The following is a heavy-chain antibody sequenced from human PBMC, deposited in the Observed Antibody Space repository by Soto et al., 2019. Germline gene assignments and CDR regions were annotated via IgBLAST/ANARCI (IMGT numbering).Heavy chain of an antibody. J-gene: IGHJ5*02. Sequence: SGTLSLTCTVSGGSISSGDYYWSWIRQPPGKGLEWIGYIYYSGSTYYNPSLKSRVTISVDTSKNQFSLKLSSVTAADTAVYYCARCINGVFLKWFDPWGQGILVTVSS. V-gene: IGHV4-30-4*01. CDR2: IYYSGST. CDR3: ARCINGVFLKWFDP. D-gene: IGHD2-8*01. CDR1: GGSISSGDYY.